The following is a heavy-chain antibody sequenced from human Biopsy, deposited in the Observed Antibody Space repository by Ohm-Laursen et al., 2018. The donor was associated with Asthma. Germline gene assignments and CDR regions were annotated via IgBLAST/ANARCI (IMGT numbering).Heavy chain of an antibody. CDR1: GFPFSTYA. V-gene: IGHV3-23*01. J-gene: IGHJ3*01. Sequence: SLRLSCSASGFPFSTYAMSWARQAPGEGLEWVSSILGNGVTTYYVDSVKGRFFISRDDSTNTLYLEMTSLRAEDTAVYYCVKDTDEDRGGWYTFEVWGPGTMVTVSS. CDR3: VKDTDEDRGGWYTFEV. D-gene: IGHD2-15*01. CDR2: ILGNGVTT.